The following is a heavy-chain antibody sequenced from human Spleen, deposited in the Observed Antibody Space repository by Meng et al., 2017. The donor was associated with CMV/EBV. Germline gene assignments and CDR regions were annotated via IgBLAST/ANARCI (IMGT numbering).Heavy chain of an antibody. CDR3: ARGTEWLWVYFDY. V-gene: IGHV1-2*02. J-gene: IGHJ4*02. CDR2: INPNSGGT. CDR1: GYTFTSYY. D-gene: IGHD3-3*01. Sequence: ASVKVSCKASGYTFTSYYMHWVRQAPGQGLEWMGIINPNSGGTKSAQKFQGRVTMTRDTSISTVYMELSSLRSDDTAVYFCARGTEWLWVYFDYWGQGTLVTVSS.